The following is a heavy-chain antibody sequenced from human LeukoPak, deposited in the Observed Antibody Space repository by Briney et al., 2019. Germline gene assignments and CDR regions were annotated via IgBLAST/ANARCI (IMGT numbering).Heavy chain of an antibody. CDR2: IIGSGSTT. CDR1: GFTFSSYE. V-gene: IGHV3-48*03. CDR3: VRDRGGAYSGDNLFDP. J-gene: IGHJ5*02. Sequence: GGSLRLSCAASGFTFSSYEMNWVRQAPGKGLEWLSYIIGSGSTTQYADSVRDRFTISRGNDKNAVYLQMNSLRADDTAIYYCVRDRGGAYSGDNLFDPWGQGTLVTVSS. D-gene: IGHD2-21*01.